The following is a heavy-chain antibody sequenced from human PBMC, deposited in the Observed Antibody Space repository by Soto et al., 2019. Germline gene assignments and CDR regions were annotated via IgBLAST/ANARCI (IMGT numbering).Heavy chain of an antibody. CDR3: ASHPPRSEYSRYATAY. D-gene: IGHD4-4*01. CDR2: IKEDGTEK. CDR1: GFNFRSYW. J-gene: IGHJ4*02. Sequence: VQLVESGGGLVQPGGSLRLSCAVSGFNFRSYWMSWVRQGPGKGLEWVANIKEDGTEKYYVDSVTGRFTISRDNAKYLLYLQMNSLRAEDTAVYYCASHPPRSEYSRYATAYWGQGTLVTVSS. V-gene: IGHV3-7*03.